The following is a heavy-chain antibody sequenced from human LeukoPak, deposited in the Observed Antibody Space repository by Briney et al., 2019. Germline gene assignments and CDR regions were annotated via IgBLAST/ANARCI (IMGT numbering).Heavy chain of an antibody. CDR3: AKPSYSSGWYYFDY. CDR2: ISYDGSNK. Sequence: PGGSLRLSCAASGFTFSSYGMHWVRQAPVKGLEWVAVISYDGSNKYYADSVKGRFTISRDNSKNTLYLQMNSLRAEDTAVYYCAKPSYSSGWYYFDYWGQGTLVTVSS. D-gene: IGHD6-19*01. CDR1: GFTFSSYG. J-gene: IGHJ4*02. V-gene: IGHV3-30*18.